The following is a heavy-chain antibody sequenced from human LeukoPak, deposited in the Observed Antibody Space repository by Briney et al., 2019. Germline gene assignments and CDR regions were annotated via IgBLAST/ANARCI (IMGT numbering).Heavy chain of an antibody. CDR1: EFTFSSYY. V-gene: IGHV3-7*01. Sequence: GGSLRLSCAASEFTFSSYYMTWVRQAPGKGLEWVGSIRADGSAQFYVDSVKGRFTISRDNAKNSLYLQMNSLRAEDTAVYYCARRIADFDYWGQGTLVTVSS. J-gene: IGHJ4*02. D-gene: IGHD6-13*01. CDR2: IRADGSAQ. CDR3: ARRIADFDY.